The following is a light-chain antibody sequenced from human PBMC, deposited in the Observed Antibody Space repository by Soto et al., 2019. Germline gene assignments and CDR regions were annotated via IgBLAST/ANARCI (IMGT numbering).Light chain of an antibody. CDR1: QGISSY. Sequence: DIQMTQSPSSLSASVGDRVTITCRASQGISSYLAWYQQKPGKVPKLLIYAASTLQSGVPSRFSGSGSGTDFTLTISSLQSEDVATYYCQKYNSAPLTFCGGTKVEIK. CDR2: AAS. J-gene: IGKJ4*01. V-gene: IGKV1-27*01. CDR3: QKYNSAPLT.